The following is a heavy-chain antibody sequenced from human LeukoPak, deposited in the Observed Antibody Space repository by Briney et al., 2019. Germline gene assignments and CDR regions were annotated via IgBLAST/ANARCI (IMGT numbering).Heavy chain of an antibody. CDR1: GYTFTGYY. CDR2: INPNSGGT. V-gene: IGHV1-2*02. Sequence: ASVKVSCKASGYTFTGYYMHWARQAPGQGLEWMGWINPNSGGTNYAQKFQGRVTMTRDTSISTAYMELSRLRSDDTAVYYCARANQQRWLQRNYYFDYWGQGTLVTVSS. D-gene: IGHD5-24*01. J-gene: IGHJ4*02. CDR3: ARANQQRWLQRNYYFDY.